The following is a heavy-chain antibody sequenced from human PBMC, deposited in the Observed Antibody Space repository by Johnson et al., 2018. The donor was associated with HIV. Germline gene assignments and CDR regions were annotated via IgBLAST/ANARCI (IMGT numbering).Heavy chain of an antibody. J-gene: IGHJ3*01. Sequence: QVQLVESGGGVVQPGKSLRLSCAASGFDFSTYALHWVRQAPGKGLEWVAIISYDGSNKYYADSVKGRFTISRDNSKKTLFLRTSRLEIDDTAIYFCARDPPGRAFDVWGLGTTVTVSS. V-gene: IGHV3-30*04. CDR2: ISYDGSNK. CDR1: GFDFSTYA. CDR3: ARDPPGRAFDV.